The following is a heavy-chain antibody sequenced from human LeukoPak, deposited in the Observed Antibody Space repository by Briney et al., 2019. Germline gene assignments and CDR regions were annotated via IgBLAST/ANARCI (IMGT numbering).Heavy chain of an antibody. Sequence: SETLSLTCAVYGGSFSGYYWGWIRQSPGKGLEWIGSHYYGGVAYYNRPLKSRVGISIDTPKNQFYLRLTSVTAADTALYFCVRQGALLRSIAYWGQGILVTVSS. V-gene: IGHV4-39*01. CDR3: VRQGALLRSIAY. J-gene: IGHJ4*02. CDR2: HYYGGVA. D-gene: IGHD3-3*01. CDR1: GGSFSGYY.